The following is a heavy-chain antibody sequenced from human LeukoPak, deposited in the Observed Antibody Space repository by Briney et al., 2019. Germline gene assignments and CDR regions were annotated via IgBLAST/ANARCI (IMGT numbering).Heavy chain of an antibody. CDR2: ISDSGGRT. J-gene: IGHJ4*02. CDR1: GFTFSNYA. CDR3: AKSGSCDS. V-gene: IGHV3-23*01. Sequence: GGSLRLSCAASGFTFSNYAMTWVRQAPGKGLEWVSAISDSGGRTYYADSVKGRFTISRDASKNTVYLQMNSLRTEGTAVYYCAKSGSCDSWGQGTLVTVSS.